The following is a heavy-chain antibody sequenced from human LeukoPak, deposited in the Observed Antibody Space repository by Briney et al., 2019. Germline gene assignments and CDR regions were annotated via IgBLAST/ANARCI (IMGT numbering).Heavy chain of an antibody. Sequence: GASVKVSCKASGYTFTSYAMHWVRQAPGQRLEWMGWINAGNGNTKYSQEFRVTITRDTSASTAYMELSSLRSEDMAVYYCARESRLLYFDYWGQGTLVTVSS. V-gene: IGHV1-3*03. CDR1: GYTFTSYA. CDR3: ARESRLLYFDY. D-gene: IGHD2/OR15-2a*01. J-gene: IGHJ4*02. CDR2: INAGNGNT.